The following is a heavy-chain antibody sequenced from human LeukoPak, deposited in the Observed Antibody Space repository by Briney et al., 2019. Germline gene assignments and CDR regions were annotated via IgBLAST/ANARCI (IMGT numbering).Heavy chain of an antibody. J-gene: IGHJ4*02. CDR3: ARATYCSGDSCYSGIFDY. CDR2: INHSGST. D-gene: IGHD2-15*01. CDR1: GGSFSGYY. Sequence: PSETLSLTCAVYGGSFSGYYWSWIRQPPGKGLEWIGEINHSGSTNYNPSLKSRVTISVDTSKNQFFLKLSSVTAADTAVYYCARATYCSGDSCYSGIFDYWGQGTLVTVSS. V-gene: IGHV4-34*01.